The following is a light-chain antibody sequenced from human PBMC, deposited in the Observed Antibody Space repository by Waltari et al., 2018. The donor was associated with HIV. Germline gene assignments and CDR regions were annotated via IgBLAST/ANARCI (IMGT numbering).Light chain of an antibody. V-gene: IGLV2-14*01. Sequence: QSALTQPASVSGSPGQSITISCTGSDSDLGASDYVSGYQKYPDRAPRLLIYEVKKRPSGVSSRFSGSKSANTASLTISGLQLEDEAEFYCASFSRGLTLVVFGGGTHVTVL. CDR2: EVK. CDR3: ASFSRGLTLVV. CDR1: DSDLGASDY. J-gene: IGLJ2*01.